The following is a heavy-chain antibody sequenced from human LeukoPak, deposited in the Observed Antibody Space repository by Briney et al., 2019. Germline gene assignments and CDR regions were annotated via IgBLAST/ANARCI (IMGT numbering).Heavy chain of an antibody. V-gene: IGHV3-21*01. Sequence: GGSLRLSCAASGFTFSSYSMNWVRQAPGEGLEWVSSISSSSSSYIYYADSVKGRFTISRDNAKNSLYLQMDSLRAEDTAVYYCARDDDYGDYVPTVAFDIWGQGTMVTVAS. CDR2: ISSSSSSYI. CDR1: GFTFSSYS. CDR3: ARDDDYGDYVPTVAFDI. J-gene: IGHJ3*02. D-gene: IGHD4-17*01.